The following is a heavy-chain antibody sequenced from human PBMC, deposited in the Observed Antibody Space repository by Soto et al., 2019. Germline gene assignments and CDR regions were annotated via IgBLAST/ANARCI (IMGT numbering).Heavy chain of an antibody. D-gene: IGHD3-3*01. V-gene: IGHV4-34*01. Sequence: PSETLSLTCAVYGGSFSGYYWSWIRQPPGKGLEWIGEINHSGSTNYNPSLKSRVTISVDTSKNQFSLKLSSVTAADTAVYYCARIHDFWSGSTPFDYWGQGTLVTVS. CDR1: GGSFSGYY. CDR3: ARIHDFWSGSTPFDY. CDR2: INHSGST. J-gene: IGHJ4*02.